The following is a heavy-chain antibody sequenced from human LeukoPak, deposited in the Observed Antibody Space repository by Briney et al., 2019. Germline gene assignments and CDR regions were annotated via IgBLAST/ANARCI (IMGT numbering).Heavy chain of an antibody. CDR3: ARDRFPFTFGGVIDSGAFDI. V-gene: IGHV1-2*02. J-gene: IGHJ3*02. Sequence: ASVKVSCKASGYTFTGYYMHWVRQAPGQGLEWMGWINPNSGGTNYAQKFQGRVTMTRDTSISTAYMELSRLRSDDTAVYYCARDRFPFTFGGVIDSGAFDIWGQGTMVTVSS. CDR2: INPNSGGT. D-gene: IGHD3-16*02. CDR1: GYTFTGYY.